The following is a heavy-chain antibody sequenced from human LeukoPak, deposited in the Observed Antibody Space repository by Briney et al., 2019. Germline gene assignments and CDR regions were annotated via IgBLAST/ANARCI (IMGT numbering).Heavy chain of an antibody. Sequence: RGGSLRLSCAASGFTFGIYSMTWVRQAPGKGLEWVSSISSTSMYIYYADSMRGRFTISRDNAENSLFLQIDSLGVEDTAVYSCARVAAGAEAHTLHYHYMDVWGKGTTVTVSS. CDR3: ARVAAGAEAHTLHYHYMDV. CDR1: GFTFGIYS. CDR2: ISSTSMYI. D-gene: IGHD6-13*01. J-gene: IGHJ6*03. V-gene: IGHV3-21*01.